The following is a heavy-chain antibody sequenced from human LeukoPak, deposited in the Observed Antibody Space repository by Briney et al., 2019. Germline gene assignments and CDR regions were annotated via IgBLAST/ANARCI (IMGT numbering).Heavy chain of an antibody. CDR2: IYYSGST. V-gene: IGHV4-61*01. J-gene: IGHJ4*02. CDR3: AGEGMITFGGVIVMGGGYFDY. Sequence: PSETLSLTCTVSGGSVSSGSYYWSWIRQPPGKGLEWIGYIYYSGSTNYNPSLKSRVTISVDTSKNQFSLKLSSVTAADTAVYYWAGEGMITFGGVIVMGGGYFDYWGQGTLVTVSS. D-gene: IGHD3-16*02. CDR1: GGSVSSGSYY.